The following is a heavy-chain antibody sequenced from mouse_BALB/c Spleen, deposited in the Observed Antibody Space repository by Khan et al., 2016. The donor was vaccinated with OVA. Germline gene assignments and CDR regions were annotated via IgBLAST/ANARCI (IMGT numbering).Heavy chain of an antibody. V-gene: IGHV1S137*01. D-gene: IGHD2-1*01. CDR3: VRGRGKSRFAY. CDR1: GYTFTDFA. CDR2: ISTYYGDA. Sequence: QVRLQQSGAELVRPGVSVKISCKGSGYTFTDFAMHWMKQSHAKSLEWLGVISTYYGDADYNHKFRDKATMTVDKSSSTAYMELAGLTSEDSAIYYWVRGRGKSRFAYWGQGTLVTVSA. J-gene: IGHJ3*01.